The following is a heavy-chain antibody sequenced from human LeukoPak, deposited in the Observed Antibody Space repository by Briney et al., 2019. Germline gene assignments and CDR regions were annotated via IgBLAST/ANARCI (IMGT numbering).Heavy chain of an antibody. CDR2: ISYDGGKT. CDR1: GFTFSSYG. J-gene: IGHJ4*02. CDR3: AKAPGIAVAATKIDY. Sequence: GGSLRLSCAASGFTFSSYGMHWVRRAPGKGLEWVAVISYDGGKTSYADSVKGRFTISRDNSRNTLYLQMNSLRVEDTAVYFCAKAPGIAVAATKIDYWGQGNLVIVSS. D-gene: IGHD6-19*01. V-gene: IGHV3-30*18.